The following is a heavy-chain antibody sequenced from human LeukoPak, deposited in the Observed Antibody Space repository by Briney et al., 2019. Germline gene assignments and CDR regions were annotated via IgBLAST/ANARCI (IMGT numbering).Heavy chain of an antibody. Sequence: GGSLRLSCLTSGFTFSTNAMSWVRQAPGKGLEWVSVLYYGVSTFYKDSVKGRFTTSGDNFKNTVYLQMNSLRAEDTAVYYCARGRQNYGDYPYWGQGTLVTVSS. D-gene: IGHD4-17*01. CDR1: GFTFSTNA. J-gene: IGHJ4*02. V-gene: IGHV3-53*01. CDR2: LYYGVST. CDR3: ARGRQNYGDYPY.